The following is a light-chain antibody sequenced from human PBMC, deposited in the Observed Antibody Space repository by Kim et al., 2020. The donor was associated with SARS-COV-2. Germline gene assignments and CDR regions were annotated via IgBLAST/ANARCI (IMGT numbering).Light chain of an antibody. CDR3: QTWGTGIPV. CDR2: LNSDGSH. J-gene: IGLJ3*02. CDR1: SGHSSYA. V-gene: IGLV4-69*01. Sequence: SVKLTCTLSSGHSSYAIAWHQQQPGKGPRYLMKLNSDGSHSKGDGIPDRFSGSSSGAERYLTISSLQSEDEADYYCQTWGTGIPVFGGGTQLTVL.